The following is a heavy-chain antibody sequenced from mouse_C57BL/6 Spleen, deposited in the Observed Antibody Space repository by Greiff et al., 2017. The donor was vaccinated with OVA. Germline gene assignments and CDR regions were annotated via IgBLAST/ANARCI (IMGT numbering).Heavy chain of an antibody. CDR2: INPNNGGT. J-gene: IGHJ1*03. Sequence: EVQLVESGPELVKPGASVKMSCKASGYTFTDYNMHWVKQSHGKSLEWIGYINPNNGGTSYNQKFKGKATLTVNKSSSTAYMERRSLTAEDSAVYYCARSKGGKSYWYFDVWGTGTTVTVSS. CDR1: GYTFTDYN. CDR3: ARSKGGKSYWYFDV. V-gene: IGHV1-22*01.